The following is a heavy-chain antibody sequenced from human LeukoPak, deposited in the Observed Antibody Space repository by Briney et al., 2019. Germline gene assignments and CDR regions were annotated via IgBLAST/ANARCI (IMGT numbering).Heavy chain of an antibody. Sequence: GSLRLSCAASGFTFSSYAMSWVRQAPGKGLEWVAAISGSGGSTYYADSVKGRLTISRDNSENTLYLQMSSLRAEDTAVYYCARGGPAATGAYYYYYYMDVWGKGTTVTVSS. CDR3: ARGGPAATGAYYYYYYMDV. D-gene: IGHD2-2*01. V-gene: IGHV3-23*01. CDR2: ISGSGGST. J-gene: IGHJ6*03. CDR1: GFTFSSYA.